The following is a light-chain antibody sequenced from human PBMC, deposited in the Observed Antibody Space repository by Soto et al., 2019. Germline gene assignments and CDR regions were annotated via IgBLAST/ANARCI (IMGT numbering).Light chain of an antibody. CDR3: QSYDSSLSIYV. V-gene: IGLV1-40*01. J-gene: IGLJ1*01. CDR1: SSNIGTGYD. CDR2: ANT. Sequence: QSVLTQPPSVSGAPGQTVTISCTGSSSNIGTGYDVHWYQHLPGTAPKLLIYANTNRPSGVPGRFSGSKSGTSASLAITGLQAEDEADYYCQSYDSSLSIYVFGTGTQLTVL.